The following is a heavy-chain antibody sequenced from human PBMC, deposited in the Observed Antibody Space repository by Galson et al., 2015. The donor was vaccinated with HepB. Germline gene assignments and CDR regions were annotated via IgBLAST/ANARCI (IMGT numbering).Heavy chain of an antibody. CDR3: ARNRGYETFGY. D-gene: IGHD5-12*01. V-gene: IGHV3-7*03. CDR1: GFMFSGHW. J-gene: IGHJ4*02. Sequence: SLRLSCAASGFMFSGHWMNWVRQAPGKGLEWVANIKEDGSIKYYVDSVTGRFTISRDNARNLLYLQMNGLRAEDTAVYFCARNRGYETFGYWGQGALVTVSS. CDR2: IKEDGSIK.